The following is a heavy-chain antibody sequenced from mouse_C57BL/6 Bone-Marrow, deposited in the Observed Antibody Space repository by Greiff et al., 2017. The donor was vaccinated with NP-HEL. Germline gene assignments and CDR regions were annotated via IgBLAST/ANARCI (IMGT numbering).Heavy chain of an antibody. J-gene: IGHJ4*01. CDR2: ISYDGSN. V-gene: IGHV3-6*01. D-gene: IGHD1-1*01. Sequence: DVQLQESGPGLVKPSQSLSLTCSVTGYSITSGYYWNWIRQFPGNKLEWMGYISYDGSNNYNPSLKNRIPITRDTSKNQFFLKLNSVTTEDTATYYCARDSWFYAMDYWGQGTSVTVSS. CDR3: ARDSWFYAMDY. CDR1: GYSITSGYY.